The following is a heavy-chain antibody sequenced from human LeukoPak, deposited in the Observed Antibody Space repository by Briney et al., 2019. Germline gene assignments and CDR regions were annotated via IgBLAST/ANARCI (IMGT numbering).Heavy chain of an antibody. Sequence: GASVKVSCKASGYTFSSDGISWVRQAPGQGLEWMGWISSYNGNTKYAEKLQGRVTMTTDTSTSTAYMELRSLRSDDTAVYYCARVCFQYSSSWYTRNYYYYMDVWGKGTTVTISS. CDR1: GYTFSSDG. D-gene: IGHD6-13*01. CDR3: ARVCFQYSSSWYTRNYYYYMDV. J-gene: IGHJ6*03. V-gene: IGHV1-18*01. CDR2: ISSYNGNT.